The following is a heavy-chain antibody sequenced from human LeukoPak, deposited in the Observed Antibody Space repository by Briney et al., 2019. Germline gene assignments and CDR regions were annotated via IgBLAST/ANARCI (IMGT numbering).Heavy chain of an antibody. CDR2: ISSSSSTI. CDR1: GFTFSSYS. J-gene: IGHJ3*02. CDR3: ARARPGDAFDI. V-gene: IGHV3-48*01. Sequence: GGSLRLSCAASGFTFSSYSMNWVRQAPGKGLEWVSYISSSSSTIYYADSVKGRFTISRDNAKNSLYLQMNSLRAEDTAVYYCARARPGDAFDIWGQGTMVTVSS.